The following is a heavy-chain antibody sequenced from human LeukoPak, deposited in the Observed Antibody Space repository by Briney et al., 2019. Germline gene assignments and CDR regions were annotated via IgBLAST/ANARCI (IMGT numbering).Heavy chain of an antibody. CDR1: GGSISSYY. D-gene: IGHD6-13*01. J-gene: IGHJ4*02. Sequence: SETLSLTCTVSGGSISSYYWSWIRQPPGKGLEWIGYIYYSGSTNYNPSLKSRVTISVDTSKNQFSLKLSSVTAADTAVYYCARLRSRYSSSWELDYWGQGTLVTVSS. CDR2: IYYSGST. V-gene: IGHV4-59*12. CDR3: ARLRSRYSSSWELDY.